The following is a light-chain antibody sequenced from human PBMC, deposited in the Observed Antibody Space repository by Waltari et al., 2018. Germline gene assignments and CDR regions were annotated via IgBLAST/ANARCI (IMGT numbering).Light chain of an antibody. CDR1: SGHSSNV. CDR2: GNSDGTQ. Sequence: QLVLTQSPSASASLGASVKLTCTLSSGHSSNVIAWLQQQPEKGPRFLMKGNSDGTQSKGDEIPDRFPGSSSGAERYLTISSLQSEDEADYYCQTGGHGTWVFGGGTKLTVL. J-gene: IGLJ3*02. CDR3: QTGGHGTWV. V-gene: IGLV4-69*01.